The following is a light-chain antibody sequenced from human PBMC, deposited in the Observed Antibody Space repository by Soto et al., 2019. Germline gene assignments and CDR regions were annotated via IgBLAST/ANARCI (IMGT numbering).Light chain of an antibody. J-gene: IGLJ3*02. CDR3: QSYDSSLSAL. V-gene: IGLV1-40*01. Sequence: QSALTQPPSVSGAPGQRVTISCTGSSSNIGAGYDVHWYQQLPGTAPKHLIYGNSNRPSGVPDRFSGSKSGTSASLAITGLQAEDEADYYCQSYDSSLSALFGGGTKLTVL. CDR2: GNS. CDR1: SSNIGAGYD.